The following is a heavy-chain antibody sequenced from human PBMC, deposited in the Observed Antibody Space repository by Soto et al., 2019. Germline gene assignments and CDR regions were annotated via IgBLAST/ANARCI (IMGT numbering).Heavy chain of an antibody. D-gene: IGHD1-26*01. J-gene: IGHJ4*02. CDR3: ARRSGSRGRRFDY. Sequence: QVQLQESGPGLVKPSQTLSLTCTVSGGSISSGGYYWSWIRQHPGKGLEWIGYIYYSGSTYYNPSSKIRVTIPVDTSNNQLALKLSAVTAADTAVYYCARRSGSRGRRFDYWGQGTLVTVSS. CDR2: IYYSGST. V-gene: IGHV4-31*03. CDR1: GGSISSGGYY.